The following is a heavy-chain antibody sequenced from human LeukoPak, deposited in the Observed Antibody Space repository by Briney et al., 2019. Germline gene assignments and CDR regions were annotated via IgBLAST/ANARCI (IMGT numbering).Heavy chain of an antibody. D-gene: IGHD5-18*01. CDR3: ARGQWIQLWHPDY. CDR2: ISSSSSYI. CDR1: GFTFSSYS. V-gene: IGHV3-21*01. Sequence: GGSLRLSCAASGFTFSSYSMNWVRQAPGKGLEWVSSISSSSSYIYYAGSVKGRFTISRDNAKNSLYLQMNSLRAEDTAVYYCARGQWIQLWHPDYWGQGTLVTVSS. J-gene: IGHJ4*02.